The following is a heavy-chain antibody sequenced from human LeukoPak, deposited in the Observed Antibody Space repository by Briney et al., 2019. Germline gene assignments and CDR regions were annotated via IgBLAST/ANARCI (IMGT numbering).Heavy chain of an antibody. J-gene: IGHJ4*02. CDR1: GFTFSDYY. CDR2: ISSSGSTI. Sequence: GGSLRLSCAASGFTFSDYYMGWIRQAPGKGLEWVSYISSSGSTIYYADSVKGRFTISRDNAKNSLYLQMNSLRAEDTAVYYCARDFAAGQYYYDSSGSIGGYWGQGILVTVSS. CDR3: ARDFAAGQYYYDSSGSIGGY. V-gene: IGHV3-11*04. D-gene: IGHD3-22*01.